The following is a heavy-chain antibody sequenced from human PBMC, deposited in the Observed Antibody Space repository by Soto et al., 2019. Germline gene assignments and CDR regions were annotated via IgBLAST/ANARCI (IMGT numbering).Heavy chain of an antibody. Sequence: QVQLVQSGAEVKKPGASVKVSCKASGYTFTSYGISWVRQAPGQGLEWMGWISAYNGNTNYAQKLQGRVTMTTDPSTSTAYMGLRRLRSDDTAVYYWGGGGRKYYYDCYYAFDFWGQGTIVTVSS. CDR3: GGGGRKYYYDCYYAFDF. J-gene: IGHJ3*01. CDR1: GYTFTSYG. V-gene: IGHV1-18*04. CDR2: ISAYNGNT. D-gene: IGHD3-22*01.